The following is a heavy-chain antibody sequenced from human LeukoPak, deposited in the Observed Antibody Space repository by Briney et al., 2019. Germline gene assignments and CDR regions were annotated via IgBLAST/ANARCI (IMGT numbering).Heavy chain of an antibody. V-gene: IGHV4-4*07. CDR2: FYTTGST. D-gene: IGHD3-16*01. CDR1: GGSISSYY. J-gene: IGHJ5*02. Sequence: SETLSLTCTVSGGSISSYYWSWIRQPAGKGLEWIGRFYTTGSTNYNPSLKSRVTISVDTSKNQFSLKLSSVTAADTAVYYCARLRFMGNWFDPWGQGTLVTVSS. CDR3: ARLRFMGNWFDP.